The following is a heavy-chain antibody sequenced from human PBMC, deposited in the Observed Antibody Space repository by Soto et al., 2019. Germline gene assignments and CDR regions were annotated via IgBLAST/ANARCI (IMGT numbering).Heavy chain of an antibody. CDR1: GGSVSSGDYY. CDR3: ATHIGSRDGYNSWNY. CDR2: IYYSGSA. D-gene: IGHD5-12*01. Sequence: PSETLSLTCTVSGGSVSSGDYYWSWIRQPPGEDLEWIGYIYYSGSAYYSPSLKSRVTISVDTSKNQFSLKLSSVTAADTAVYYCATHIGSRDGYNSWNYWGQGTLVTVS. V-gene: IGHV4-30-4*01. J-gene: IGHJ4*02.